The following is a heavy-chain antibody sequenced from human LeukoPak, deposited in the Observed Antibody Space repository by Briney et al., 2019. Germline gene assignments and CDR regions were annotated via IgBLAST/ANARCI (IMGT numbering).Heavy chain of an antibody. CDR1: GGSISSYY. CDR3: AGGSASGMDV. CDR2: IYYSGST. J-gene: IGHJ6*02. V-gene: IGHV4-39*07. Sequence: SETLSLTCTVSGGSISSYYWGWIRQSPGKGLEWIGSIYYSGSTYYNPSLKSRVTISVDTSKNQFSLKLSSVTAADTAVYYCAGGSASGMDVWGQGTTVTVSS. D-gene: IGHD2-15*01.